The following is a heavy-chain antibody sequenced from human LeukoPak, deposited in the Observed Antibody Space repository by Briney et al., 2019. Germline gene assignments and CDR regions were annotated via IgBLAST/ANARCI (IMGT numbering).Heavy chain of an antibody. CDR1: GGSISSSSYY. V-gene: IGHV4-39*07. Sequence: SETLSLTCTVCGGSISSSSYYWGWIRQPPGKGLEWIGSIYYSGSTYYNPSLKSRVTISVDTSKNQFSLKLSSVTAADTAVYYCASGLLKYYFDYWGQGTLVTVSS. CDR3: ASGLLKYYFDY. CDR2: IYYSGST. D-gene: IGHD1-26*01. J-gene: IGHJ4*02.